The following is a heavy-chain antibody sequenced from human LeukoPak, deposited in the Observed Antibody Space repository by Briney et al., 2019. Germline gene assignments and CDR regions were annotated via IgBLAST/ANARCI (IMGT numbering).Heavy chain of an antibody. D-gene: IGHD3-22*01. V-gene: IGHV1-2*02. CDR1: GYTFTDYY. CDR3: ARASYYYDSSGYPGYYFGY. J-gene: IGHJ4*02. Sequence: VASVKVSCKTSGYTFTDYYMHWVRQAPGQGLEWMGWINPNSGGTNYAQKFQGRVTMTRDTSISTAYMELSRLRSDDTAVYYCARASYYYDSSGYPGYYFGYWGQGTLVTVSS. CDR2: INPNSGGT.